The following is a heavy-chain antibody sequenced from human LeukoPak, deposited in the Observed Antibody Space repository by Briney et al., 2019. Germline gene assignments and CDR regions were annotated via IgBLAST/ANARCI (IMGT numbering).Heavy chain of an antibody. CDR2: IYSGGST. D-gene: IGHD6-13*01. CDR1: GFTVSSNY. CDR3: ARDARIAAAGTGYYYYGMDV. J-gene: IGHJ6*02. Sequence: PGGSLRLSCAASGFTVSSNYMSWVRQAPGKGLEWASVIYSGGSTYYADSVKGRFTISRHNSKNTLYLQMNSLRAEDTAVYYCARDARIAAAGTGYYYYGMDVWGQGTTVTVSS. V-gene: IGHV3-53*04.